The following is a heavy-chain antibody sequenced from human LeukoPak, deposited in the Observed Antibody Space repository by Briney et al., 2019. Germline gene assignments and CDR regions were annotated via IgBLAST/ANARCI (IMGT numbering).Heavy chain of an antibody. Sequence: PGGSLRLSCAASGFTFSSYAMHWVRQAPGKGLEWVAVIGYDGNNKYYPDSVKGRFTISRDISKNTLYLQMNSLRAEDTAVYYCAKGPKQLLVRRSVWSYMDVWGKGTTVTIS. CDR2: IGYDGNNK. CDR1: GFTFSSYA. V-gene: IGHV3-30*04. CDR3: AKGPKQLLVRRSVWSYMDV. D-gene: IGHD5/OR15-5a*01. J-gene: IGHJ6*03.